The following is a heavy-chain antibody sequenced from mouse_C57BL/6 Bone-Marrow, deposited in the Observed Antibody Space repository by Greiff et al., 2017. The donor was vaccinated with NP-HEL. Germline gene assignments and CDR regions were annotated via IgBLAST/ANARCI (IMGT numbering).Heavy chain of an antibody. CDR2: IYPGDGDT. D-gene: IGHD2-2*01. V-gene: IGHV1-80*01. Sequence: QVQLQQSGAELVKPGASVKISCKASGYAFSSYWMNWVKQRPGKGLEWIGQIYPGDGDTNYNGKFKGKATLTADKSSSTAYMQLSSLTSEDSAVYFCARSMVTTSHYFDYWGQGTTLTVSS. CDR3: ARSMVTTSHYFDY. CDR1: GYAFSSYW. J-gene: IGHJ2*01.